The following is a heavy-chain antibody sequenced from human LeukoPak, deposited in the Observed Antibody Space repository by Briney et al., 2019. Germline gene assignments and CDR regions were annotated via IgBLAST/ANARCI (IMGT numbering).Heavy chain of an antibody. D-gene: IGHD6-13*01. CDR2: IKQDGSEK. CDR1: GFTFSSYA. V-gene: IGHV3-7*03. CDR3: ASSTAAAGTD. Sequence: GGSLRLSCAASGFTFSSYAMSWVRQAPGKGLKWVANIKQDGSEKYYVDSVKGRFTISRDNAQNSLYLQMNSLRAEDTAIYYCASSTAAAGTDWGQGTLVTVSS. J-gene: IGHJ4*02.